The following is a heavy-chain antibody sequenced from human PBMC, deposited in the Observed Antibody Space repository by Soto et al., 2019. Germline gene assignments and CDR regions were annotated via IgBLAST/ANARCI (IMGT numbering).Heavy chain of an antibody. CDR3: ARDARYFDWLSRFDP. V-gene: IGHV4-31*03. CDR1: GGSISSGGYY. Sequence: SETLSLTCTVSGGSISSGGYYWSWIRQHPGKGLEWIGYIYYSGSTYYNLSLKSRVTISVDTSKNQFSLKLSSVTAADTAVYYCARDARYFDWLSRFDPWGQGTLVTVSS. J-gene: IGHJ5*02. D-gene: IGHD3-9*01. CDR2: IYYSGST.